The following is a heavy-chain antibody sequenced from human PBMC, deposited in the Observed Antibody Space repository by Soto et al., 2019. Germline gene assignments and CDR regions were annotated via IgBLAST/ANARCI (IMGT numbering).Heavy chain of an antibody. Sequence: GGSLRLSCTASGFSFSSYDMHWVRQAPGEGLEWVSAMSFDGSYKHYADSVKGRFTISRDNSENTLYLQMNGLRPEDTAVYFCARGMIRGVVYYGVEVWGQGTTVTVS. CDR3: ARGMIRGVVYYGVEV. V-gene: IGHV3-30*03. CDR2: MSFDGSYK. CDR1: GFSFSSYD. D-gene: IGHD3-10*01. J-gene: IGHJ6*02.